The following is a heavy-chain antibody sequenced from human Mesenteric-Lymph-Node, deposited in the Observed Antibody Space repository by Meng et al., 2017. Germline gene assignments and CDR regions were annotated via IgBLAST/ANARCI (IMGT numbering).Heavy chain of an antibody. Sequence: GLSGGGGKEPGSPGKVPCKVSGGTFSSYAIGWVRQAPGQGLEWMGGIVPVIGTANYAQKFKGRVTITADESTRTAYMELSSLKSEDTAVYYCARDEDISAAGKLFGDYWGQGTLVTVSS. J-gene: IGHJ4*02. CDR3: ARDEDISAAGKLFGDY. V-gene: IGHV1-69*01. D-gene: IGHD6-13*01. CDR1: GGTFSSYA. CDR2: IVPVIGTA.